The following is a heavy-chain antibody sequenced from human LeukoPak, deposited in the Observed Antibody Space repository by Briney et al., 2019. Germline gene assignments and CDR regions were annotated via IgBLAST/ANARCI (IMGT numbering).Heavy chain of an antibody. J-gene: IGHJ4*02. CDR2: ISGIGTRI. V-gene: IGHV3-48*03. CDR1: GFTVSSYE. Sequence: GGSLRLSCAASGFTVSSYEMNWVRQAPGKVLEWVSYISGIGTRIYYADSVKGRFTISRDNSKNSLYLQMNSLRAEDTAVYHCARETRDGYNPDYWGQGTLVTVSS. CDR3: ARETRDGYNPDY. D-gene: IGHD5-24*01.